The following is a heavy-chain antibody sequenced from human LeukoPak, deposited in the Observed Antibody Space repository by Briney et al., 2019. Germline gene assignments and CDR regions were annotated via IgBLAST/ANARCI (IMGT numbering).Heavy chain of an antibody. CDR2: IYYSGST. D-gene: IGHD4/OR15-4a*01. CDR3: ARYANSPYYYYAMDV. J-gene: IGHJ6*02. Sequence: PSETLSLTCTASGGSIIGYYLSWIRQPPGKGLEWIGSIYYSGSTNYNPSLKSRVTISVETSKNQFSLKLSSVTAADTAVYYCARYANSPYYYYAMDVWGQGTTVTVSS. V-gene: IGHV4-59*12. CDR1: GGSIIGYY.